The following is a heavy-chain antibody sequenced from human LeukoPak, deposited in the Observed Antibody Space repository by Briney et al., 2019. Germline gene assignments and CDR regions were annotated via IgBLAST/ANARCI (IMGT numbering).Heavy chain of an antibody. V-gene: IGHV3-7*03. Sequence: GGSLRLSCSASGFTFSSYWMTWVRQAPGKGLEWVANIKQDGSEKYYVDSVKGRFTISRDNAENSLYLQMNSLSAADTAVYYCARGRVDNWNFGYWGQGTLVTVSS. CDR2: IKQDGSEK. J-gene: IGHJ4*02. CDR3: ARGRVDNWNFGY. CDR1: GFTFSSYW. D-gene: IGHD1-20*01.